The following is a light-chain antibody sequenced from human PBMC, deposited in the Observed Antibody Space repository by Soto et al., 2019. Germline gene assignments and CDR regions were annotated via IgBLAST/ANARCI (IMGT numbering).Light chain of an antibody. Sequence: QSALTQPPSVSGSPGQSVTISCTGTSSDVGGYNYVSWYQQHPGKAPKLIIYEVSKRPSGVPDRFSGSKSGNTASLAVSGLQAEDEADYYCSSYAGSNNLVFGGGTKLTV. V-gene: IGLV2-8*01. CDR2: EVS. J-gene: IGLJ2*01. CDR3: SSYAGSNNLV. CDR1: SSDVGGYNY.